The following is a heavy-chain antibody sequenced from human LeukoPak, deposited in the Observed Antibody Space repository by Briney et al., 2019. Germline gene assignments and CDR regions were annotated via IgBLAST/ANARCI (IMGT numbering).Heavy chain of an antibody. Sequence: GRSLRLSCAASGFTFSSSVMHWVRQAPGKGLEWVAGISSDGNNKYYGDSVKGRFTISRDNSKNTLYLQMNSLRAEDTAVYHCAKVRVYYDFWSGLDWGQGTLVTVSS. D-gene: IGHD3-3*01. CDR1: GFTFSSSV. V-gene: IGHV3-30*18. CDR2: ISSDGNNK. CDR3: AKVRVYYDFWSGLD. J-gene: IGHJ4*02.